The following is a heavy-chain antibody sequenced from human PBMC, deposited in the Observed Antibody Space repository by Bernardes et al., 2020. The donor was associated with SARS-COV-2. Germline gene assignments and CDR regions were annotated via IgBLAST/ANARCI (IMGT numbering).Heavy chain of an antibody. CDR2: VYHIGTT. D-gene: IGHD3-9*01. CDR3: ARDPGLFFTGSFDSWGIWYFDL. V-gene: IGHV4-59*01. CDR1: GGSISSSY. J-gene: IGHJ2*01. Sequence: SETLSLTCTVSGGSISSSYWSWIRQPPGKGLEWIGYVYHIGTTSYNPSLKSRVTISRDTSNTQFSLKLRSVTAADTALYYCARDPGLFFTGSFDSWGIWYFDLWGRGTLVTVSS.